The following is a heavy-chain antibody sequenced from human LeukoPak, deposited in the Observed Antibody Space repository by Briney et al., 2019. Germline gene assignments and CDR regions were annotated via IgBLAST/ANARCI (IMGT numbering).Heavy chain of an antibody. D-gene: IGHD3-10*01. CDR3: ARGLSARLLWFGELLSNEEYYFDY. Sequence: ASVKVSCKASGYTFTSYDINWVRQATGQGLEWMGWMNPNSGHTGYAQKFQGRVTMTRNTSISTAYMELSSLRSEDTAVYYCARGLSARLLWFGELLSNEEYYFDYWGQGTLVTVSS. V-gene: IGHV1-8*01. CDR2: MNPNSGHT. CDR1: GYTFTSYD. J-gene: IGHJ4*02.